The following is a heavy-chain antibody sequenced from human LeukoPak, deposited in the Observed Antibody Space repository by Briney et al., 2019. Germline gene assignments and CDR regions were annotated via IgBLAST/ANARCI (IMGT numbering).Heavy chain of an antibody. J-gene: IGHJ4*02. V-gene: IGHV3-23*01. CDR3: ALTPPYGSGSYYRDY. CDR1: GFTFSDYY. D-gene: IGHD3-10*01. CDR2: ISGSGGST. Sequence: PGGSLRLSCAASGFTFSDYYMSWVRQAPGKGLEWVSAISGSGGSTYYADSVKGRFTISRDNSKNTLYLQMNSLRAEDTAVYYCALTPPYGSGSYYRDYWGQGTLVTVSS.